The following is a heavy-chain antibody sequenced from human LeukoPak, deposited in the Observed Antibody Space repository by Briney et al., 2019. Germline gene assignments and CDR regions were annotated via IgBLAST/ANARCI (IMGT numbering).Heavy chain of an antibody. Sequence: GEALKISCYSSGYTFTHHWLGGVRQMPGTGLEGVGISYPRDSDTIYSPSLQSHVTISAATSINPAYLEWRSLAASDTAMYYCARHSDVVGAIWGQGTQVTVSS. CDR2: SYPRDSDT. CDR3: ARHSDVVGAI. V-gene: IGHV5-51*01. CDR1: GYTFTHHW. J-gene: IGHJ4*02. D-gene: IGHD3-16*01.